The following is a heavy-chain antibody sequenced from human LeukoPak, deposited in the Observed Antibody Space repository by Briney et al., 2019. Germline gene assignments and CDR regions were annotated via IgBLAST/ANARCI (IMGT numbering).Heavy chain of an antibody. CDR1: GGTFSSYA. Sequence: SVKVSCKASGGTFSSYAISWVRQAPGQGLEWMGGIIPIFGTANYAQKFQGRVTITADESTSTAYMELSSLRSEDTAVYYCARASEDYYDSSGYLDPDAFDIWGQGTMVTVSS. V-gene: IGHV1-69*13. CDR3: ARASEDYYDSSGYLDPDAFDI. J-gene: IGHJ3*02. CDR2: IIPIFGTA. D-gene: IGHD3-22*01.